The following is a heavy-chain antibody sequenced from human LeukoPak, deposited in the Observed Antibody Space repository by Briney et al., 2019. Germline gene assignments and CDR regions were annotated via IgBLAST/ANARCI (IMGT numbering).Heavy chain of an antibody. Sequence: GGSLRLSCAASGFTFKIYSMNWVRQAPGKGLEWVSSISSSSNYRYFADSVNGRFTISRDNAKNSLYLQMNSLRAEDTAVYYCAKRLNSHDFVGNSFSSWGQGTLVTVSS. J-gene: IGHJ5*01. CDR3: AKRLNSHDFVGNSFSS. V-gene: IGHV3-21*06. D-gene: IGHD1-1*01. CDR1: GFTFKIYS. CDR2: ISSSSNYR.